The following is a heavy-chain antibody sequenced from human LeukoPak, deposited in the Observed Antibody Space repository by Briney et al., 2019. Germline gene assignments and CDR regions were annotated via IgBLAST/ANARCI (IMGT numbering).Heavy chain of an antibody. V-gene: IGHV3-23*01. CDR3: ASLRREYYDFWSGPGDWFDP. Sequence: GGSLRLSCVASGFTFTSDAMNWVRQAPGKGLEWVSSTVSRGTTQYADSVKGRFTVSRDNSKNTLYLQMNSLRAEDTAVYYCASLRREYYDFWSGPGDWFDPWGQGTLVTVSS. J-gene: IGHJ5*02. CDR1: GFTFTSDA. D-gene: IGHD3-3*01. CDR2: TVSRGTT.